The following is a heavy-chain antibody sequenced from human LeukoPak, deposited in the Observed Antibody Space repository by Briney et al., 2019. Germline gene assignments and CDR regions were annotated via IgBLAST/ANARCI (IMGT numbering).Heavy chain of an antibody. D-gene: IGHD5-24*01. J-gene: IGHJ4*02. CDR2: IYYSGST. V-gene: IGHV4-59*01. CDR1: GGSISSYY. Sequence: SETLSLTCTVSGGSISSYYWSWIRQPPGKGLDWIGYIYYSGSTNYNPSLKSRVTISVDTSKNQFSLKLSSVTAADTAVYYCARVRMATITLDYWGQGTLVTVSS. CDR3: ARVRMATITLDY.